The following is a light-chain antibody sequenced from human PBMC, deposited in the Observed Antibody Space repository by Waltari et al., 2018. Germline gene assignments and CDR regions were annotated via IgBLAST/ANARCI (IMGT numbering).Light chain of an antibody. CDR3: TSYSISSPWV. CDR1: NIGSKS. Sequence: ITCGGNNIGSKSVHWYQQKPGQAPVLVVYDDDVRPPGIPERISGSKSGNTASLTISGLQAEDEADYYCTSYSISSPWVFGGGTKLTVL. CDR2: DDD. V-gene: IGLV3-21*02. J-gene: IGLJ3*02.